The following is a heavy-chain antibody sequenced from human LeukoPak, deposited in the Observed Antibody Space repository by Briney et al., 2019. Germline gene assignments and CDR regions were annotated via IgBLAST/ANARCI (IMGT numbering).Heavy chain of an antibody. D-gene: IGHD3-10*01. CDR1: GDSVSNGNYY. CDR3: ARSQNYYGSGDY. Sequence: SETLSLTCTVSGDSVSNGNYYWSWLRHPPGKALEWIGYIYYTGKTYYNPSLEGRVTILVDTSRNHFSVKLSSVTAADTAVYYCARSQNYYGSGDYWSQGTLVTVSS. J-gene: IGHJ4*02. CDR2: IYYTGKT. V-gene: IGHV4-61*03.